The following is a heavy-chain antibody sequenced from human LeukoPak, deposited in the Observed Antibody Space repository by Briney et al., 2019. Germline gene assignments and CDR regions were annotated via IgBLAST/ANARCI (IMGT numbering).Heavy chain of an antibody. D-gene: IGHD4-17*01. CDR2: LWFDGSHE. CDR1: GFNFNNYG. CDR3: AKDASDFGDSYFDH. J-gene: IGHJ4*02. V-gene: IGHV3-33*06. Sequence: GGSLRLSCEASGFNFNNYGMHWVRRAPGKGLEWVAALWFDGSHEYYADPVKGRFTISRDNFKNTLFMEMNALTAGDTAIYYCAKDASDFGDSYFDHWGQGTPVTVSS.